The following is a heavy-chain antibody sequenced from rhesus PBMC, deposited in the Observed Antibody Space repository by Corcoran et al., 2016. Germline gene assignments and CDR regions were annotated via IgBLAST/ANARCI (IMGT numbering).Heavy chain of an antibody. Sequence: EVQLVESGGGLVQPGGALRLSCAASGLTLSSYGMSWVRQAPGKGLGVVSYISNGGGSTYYADSVKGRFTISRDNSKNTLSLQMNSLRAEDTAVYYCASYYRWGQGVLVTVSS. CDR2: ISNGGGST. CDR3: ASYYR. V-gene: IGHV3S5*01. J-gene: IGHJ4*01. CDR1: GLTLSSYG. D-gene: IGHD3-3*01.